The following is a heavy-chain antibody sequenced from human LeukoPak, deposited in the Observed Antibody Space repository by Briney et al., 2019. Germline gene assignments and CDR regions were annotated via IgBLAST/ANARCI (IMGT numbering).Heavy chain of an antibody. J-gene: IGHJ5*02. Sequence: ASVKVSCKASAYTFTNYDINWVRQATGQGLEWMGWMNPNSGNSGYAQKFLGRVTMTRNTSISTAYMELSSLRSDDTAVYYCARDLIAVRPGWFDPWGQGSLVTVSS. CDR2: MNPNSGNS. CDR3: ARDLIAVRPGWFDP. CDR1: AYTFTNYD. V-gene: IGHV1-8*01. D-gene: IGHD6-6*01.